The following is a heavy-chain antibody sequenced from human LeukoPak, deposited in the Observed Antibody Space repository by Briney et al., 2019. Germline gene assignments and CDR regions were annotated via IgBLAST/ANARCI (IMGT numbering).Heavy chain of an antibody. V-gene: IGHV3-9*01. Sequence: GGSLRLSCAASGFTFDDYAMHWVRQAPGEGLEWVSGISWNSGSIGYADSVKGRFTISRDNAKNSLYLQMNSLRAEDTALYYCAKGLYSSGWNDAFDIWGQGTMVTVSS. CDR3: AKGLYSSGWNDAFDI. CDR1: GFTFDDYA. CDR2: ISWNSGSI. J-gene: IGHJ3*02. D-gene: IGHD6-19*01.